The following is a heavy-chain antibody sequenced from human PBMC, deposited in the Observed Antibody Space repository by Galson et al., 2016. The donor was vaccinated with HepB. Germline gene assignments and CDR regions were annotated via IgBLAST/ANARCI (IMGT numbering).Heavy chain of an antibody. CDR2: ISWDGGSV. CDR1: GFSLVDYA. D-gene: IGHD6-19*01. V-gene: IGHV3-43D*04. CDR3: ANDSSGWYTDN. J-gene: IGHJ4*02. Sequence: SMRFSCAASGFSLVDYALHWFRQAPGKGLESITVISWDGGSVYYADSVKGRFTTSRDNNRKSLYLHMSSLRVEDTALYYCANDSSGWYTDNWGQGTLVTVSP.